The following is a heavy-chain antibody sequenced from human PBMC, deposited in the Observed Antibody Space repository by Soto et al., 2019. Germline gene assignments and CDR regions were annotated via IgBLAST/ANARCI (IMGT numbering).Heavy chain of an antibody. V-gene: IGHV1-46*03. J-gene: IGHJ4*02. Sequence: ASVKVSCKASGYTFMHWVRQAPGQGLEWMGIINPSGGSTSYAQKFQGRVTMTRDTSTSTVYMELSSLRSEDTAVYYCARDRDGYNGAFDYWDQGTLVTVSS. CDR2: INPSGGST. CDR1: GYTF. D-gene: IGHD5-12*01. CDR3: ARDRDGYNGAFDY.